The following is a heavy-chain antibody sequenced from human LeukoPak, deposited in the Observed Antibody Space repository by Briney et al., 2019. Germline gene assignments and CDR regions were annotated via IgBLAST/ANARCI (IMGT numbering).Heavy chain of an antibody. Sequence: GGSLRLSCAASGFTFSVAWMNWVRQAPGKGLEWVGRIKSNTDGGATDYAAPVKDRFTISRNDSEKTLYLQMNSLRTEDTAVYYCITEPPGVVFWGQGTLVTVSS. CDR3: ITEPPGVVF. CDR2: IKSNTDGGAT. D-gene: IGHD7-27*01. J-gene: IGHJ4*02. V-gene: IGHV3-15*01. CDR1: GFTFSVAW.